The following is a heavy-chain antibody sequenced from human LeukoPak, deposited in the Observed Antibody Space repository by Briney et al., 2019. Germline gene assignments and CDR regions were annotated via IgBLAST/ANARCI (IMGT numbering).Heavy chain of an antibody. CDR1: GFTFSSYA. CDR2: ISGSGGST. Sequence: GGSLRLSCAASGFTFSSYAMSWLPQAPGKGLEWVSAISGSGGSTYYADSVKGRFTISRDNSKNTLYLQMNSLRAEDTAVYYCAKDPHSSVVTEFRIGPLDAFDIWGQGTMVTVSS. CDR3: AKDPHSSVVTEFRIGPLDAFDI. D-gene: IGHD3-16*02. J-gene: IGHJ3*02. V-gene: IGHV3-23*01.